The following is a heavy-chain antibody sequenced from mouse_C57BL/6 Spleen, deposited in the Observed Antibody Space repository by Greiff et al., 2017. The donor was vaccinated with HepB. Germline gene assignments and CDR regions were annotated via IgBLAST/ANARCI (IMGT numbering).Heavy chain of an antibody. J-gene: IGHJ1*03. D-gene: IGHD2-3*01. CDR2: INPGSGGT. CDR3: ARYDGYSWYFDV. CDR1: GYAFTNYL. Sequence: QVHVKQSGAELVRPGTSVKVSCKASGYAFTNYLIEWVKQRPGQGLEWIGVINPGSGGTNYNEKFKGKATLTADKSSSTAYMQLSSLTSEDSAVYFCARYDGYSWYFDVWGTGTTVTVSS. V-gene: IGHV1-54*01.